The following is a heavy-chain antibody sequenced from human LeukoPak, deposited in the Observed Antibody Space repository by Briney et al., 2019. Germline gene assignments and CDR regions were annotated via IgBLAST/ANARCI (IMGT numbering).Heavy chain of an antibody. Sequence: SETLSLTCTVSGGSVSSGNYYWSWIRQPPGKGLEWIGYIYYTGSTNYNPSLKSRVSISRDTSKNQLSLKLSSVTAADTAVYYCARESNWVDYWGQGTLVTVSS. J-gene: IGHJ4*02. CDR3: ARESNWVDY. V-gene: IGHV4-61*01. CDR2: IYYTGST. CDR1: GGSVSSGNYY. D-gene: IGHD7-27*01.